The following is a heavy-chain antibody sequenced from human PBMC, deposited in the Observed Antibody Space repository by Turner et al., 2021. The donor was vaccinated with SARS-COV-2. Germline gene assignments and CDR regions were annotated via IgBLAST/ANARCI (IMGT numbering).Heavy chain of an antibody. J-gene: IGHJ5*02. CDR1: GYTFTGYY. CDR3: AREGAPVSSSSRVWFDP. D-gene: IGHD6-6*01. V-gene: IGHV1-2*02. CDR2: INTNSGGT. Sequence: QVQLLQSGAEVKKPGASVKVSCKASGYTFTGYYMHWVRQAPGQGHGWMGWINTNSGGTNYAQKFQGRVTMTRETSISTAYMDLSRLRSDDTAVYYCAREGAPVSSSSRVWFDPWGQGTLVTVSS.